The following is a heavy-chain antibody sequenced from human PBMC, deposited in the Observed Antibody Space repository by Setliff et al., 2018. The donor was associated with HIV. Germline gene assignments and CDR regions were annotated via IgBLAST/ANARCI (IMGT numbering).Heavy chain of an antibody. V-gene: IGHV1-18*01. D-gene: IGHD6-13*01. Sequence: ASVKVSCKASGYTFTSYGISWVRQAPGQGLEWMGWISAYNGNTNYAQKLQGRVNMTTDTSTSTAYMELSSLRSEDTGVYYCAIGSSNWPHRPNNYYFDYWGQGTPVTVSS. J-gene: IGHJ4*02. CDR2: ISAYNGNT. CDR3: AIGSSNWPHRPNNYYFDY. CDR1: GYTFTSYG.